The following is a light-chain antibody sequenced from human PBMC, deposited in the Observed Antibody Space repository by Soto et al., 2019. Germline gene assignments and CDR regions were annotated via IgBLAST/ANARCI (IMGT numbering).Light chain of an antibody. Sequence: EIVLTQSPGSLSLSPGERATLSCRASQSVSSNYLAWYQQKAGQAPRLLVYGASIRATGIPDRFSGSGSGTDLPLTISRVEPEDFAVYYCQHYGSSPFTFGPGTRVDIK. CDR3: QHYGSSPFT. CDR2: GAS. J-gene: IGKJ3*01. CDR1: QSVSSNY. V-gene: IGKV3-20*01.